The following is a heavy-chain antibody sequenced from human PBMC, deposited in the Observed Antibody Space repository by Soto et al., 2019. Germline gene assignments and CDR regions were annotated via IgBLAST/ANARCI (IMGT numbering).Heavy chain of an antibody. J-gene: IGHJ5*02. V-gene: IGHV1-8*01. CDR1: GYTFTSYD. Sequence: ASVKVSCKASGYTFTSYDINWVRQATGQGLEWMGWMNPNSGNTGYAQKFQGRVTMTRNTSISTAYMELSSLRSEDTAVYYCARGHLSRAARPRSWFDPWGQGTLVTVSS. D-gene: IGHD6-6*01. CDR3: ARGHLSRAARPRSWFDP. CDR2: MNPNSGNT.